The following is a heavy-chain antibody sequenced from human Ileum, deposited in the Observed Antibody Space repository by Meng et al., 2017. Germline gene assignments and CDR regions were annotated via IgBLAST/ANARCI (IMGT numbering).Heavy chain of an antibody. D-gene: IGHD2/OR15-2a*01. CDR2: IYQVGST. CDR3: ASSTSGPELNY. Sequence: HLQLQESGSGLGTSAQTLSRTRTVSGGSISSSAYSWTWIRQPPGKGLEWIGYIYQVGSTNYNPSLKSRVTIFVDTSKNQFSLKLTSVTAADTAVYYCASSTSGPELNYWGQGTLVTVSS. V-gene: IGHV4-30-2*01. J-gene: IGHJ4*02. CDR1: GGSISSSAYS.